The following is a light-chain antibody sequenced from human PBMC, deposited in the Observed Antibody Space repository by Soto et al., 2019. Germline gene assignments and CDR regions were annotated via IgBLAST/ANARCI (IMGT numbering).Light chain of an antibody. CDR3: CSYTTSNTRQIV. V-gene: IGLV2-14*03. Sequence: QSVLTQPASLSGSPGQSITISCTGTSSDVGGYNYVSWYQHHPGKAPKRMIYDVSNRPSGVSNRFSGSKSGNTASLTISGLQPEDEADYYCCSYTTSNTRQIVFGTGTKVTVL. CDR2: DVS. J-gene: IGLJ1*01. CDR1: SSDVGGYNY.